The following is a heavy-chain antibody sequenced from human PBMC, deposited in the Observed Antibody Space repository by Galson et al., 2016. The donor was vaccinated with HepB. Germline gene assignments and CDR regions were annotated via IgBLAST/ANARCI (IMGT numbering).Heavy chain of an antibody. Sequence: LSLTCTVSRGSMSHYFWSWIRQPPGKGLEWIGSIFSTGSASYNPSLKSRVTISLDTSKNQFSLRLTSVTAADTAVYYCARHGGPFDLYYYAMDVWGQGTTVSVAS. V-gene: IGHV4-59*08. CDR1: RGSMSHYF. J-gene: IGHJ6*02. D-gene: IGHD3-9*01. CDR2: IFSTGSA. CDR3: ARHGGPFDLYYYAMDV.